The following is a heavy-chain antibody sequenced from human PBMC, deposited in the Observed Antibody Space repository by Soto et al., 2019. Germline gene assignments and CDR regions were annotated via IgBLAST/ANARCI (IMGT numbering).Heavy chain of an antibody. CDR1: GGTFSSYT. V-gene: IGHV1-69*02. CDR2: IIPILGIA. D-gene: IGHD2-15*01. Sequence: QVQLVQSGAEVQKPGSSVKVSCKASGGTFSSYTISWVRQAPGQGLEWMGRIIPILGIANYAQKFQGRVTITADKSTSTAYMELSSLRSEDTAVYYCASPDCSGGSCYGDAYFDYWGQGTLVTVSS. CDR3: ASPDCSGGSCYGDAYFDY. J-gene: IGHJ4*02.